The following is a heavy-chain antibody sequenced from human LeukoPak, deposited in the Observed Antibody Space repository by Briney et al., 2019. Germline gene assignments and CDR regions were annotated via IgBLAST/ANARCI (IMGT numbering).Heavy chain of an antibody. CDR1: GGSISSGGYY. CDR2: IYYSGST. V-gene: IGHV4-31*03. CDR3: AREGSSGYPGAQYWYFDL. Sequence: PSETLSLTCTVSGGSISSGGYYWSWIRQHPGKGLEWIGYIYYSGSTYYNPSLKSRVTISVDKSKNQFSLKLSSVTAADTAVYYCAREGSSGYPGAQYWYFDLWGRGTLVTVSS. J-gene: IGHJ2*01. D-gene: IGHD3-22*01.